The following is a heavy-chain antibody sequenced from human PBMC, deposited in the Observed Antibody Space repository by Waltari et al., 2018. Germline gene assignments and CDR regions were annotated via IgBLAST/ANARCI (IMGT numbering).Heavy chain of an antibody. CDR2: INQNSGGT. CDR3: ARGPPGSDKGAFDI. J-gene: IGHJ3*02. Sequence: QVQLVQSGAEVKKPGASVKVSCKASGYTFTGYYMHWLRQAPGQGLEWMGRINQNSGGTNYEEKFQGRATMTRDTSISTAYMELSRLRSDDTAVYYCARGPPGSDKGAFDIWGQGTMVTVSS. D-gene: IGHD3-10*01. CDR1: GYTFTGYY. V-gene: IGHV1-2*02.